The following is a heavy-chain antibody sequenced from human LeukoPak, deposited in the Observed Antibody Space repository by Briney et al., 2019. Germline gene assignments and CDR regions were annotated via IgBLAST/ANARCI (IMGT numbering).Heavy chain of an antibody. Sequence: GGSLRLSCAASGFTVSSTYMSWVRQAPGKGLEWVSVIYSGGNTYYADSVKGRFTISRDNSKNTLYFQMNSLRVEDTAVYYCARDSSGWYYFGYWGQGTLVTVSS. V-gene: IGHV3-66*01. J-gene: IGHJ4*02. CDR2: IYSGGNT. CDR3: ARDSSGWYYFGY. CDR1: GFTVSSTY. D-gene: IGHD6-19*01.